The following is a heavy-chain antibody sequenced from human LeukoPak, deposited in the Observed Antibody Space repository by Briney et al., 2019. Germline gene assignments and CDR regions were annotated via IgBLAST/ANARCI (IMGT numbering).Heavy chain of an antibody. CDR2: ISSSSSYI. J-gene: IGHJ4*02. Sequence: GGSLRLSCAASGFTFNNACMSWVRQAPGKGLEWVSSISSSSSYIYYADSVKGRFTISRDNAKNSLYLQMNSLRAEDTAVYYCARGLIPDFDYWGQGTLVTVSS. CDR3: ARGLIPDFDY. CDR1: GFTFNNAC. V-gene: IGHV3-21*01. D-gene: IGHD2-21*01.